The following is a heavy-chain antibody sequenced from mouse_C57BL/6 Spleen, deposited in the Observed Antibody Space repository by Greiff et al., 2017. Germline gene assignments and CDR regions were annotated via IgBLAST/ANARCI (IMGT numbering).Heavy chain of an antibody. CDR2: IWPGGGT. V-gene: IGHV2-9-1*01. Sequence: VKLMESGPGLVAPSQSLSITCTVSGFSLTSYAISWVRQTPGKGLEWLGVIWPGGGTNYNSPLKSRLSTSKDNSKSQVSLKKTSLQTDDTAGYYCATPANWDGGLAYWGRGTMVTVSA. J-gene: IGHJ3*01. CDR1: GFSLTSYA. CDR3: ATPANWDGGLAY. D-gene: IGHD4-1*01.